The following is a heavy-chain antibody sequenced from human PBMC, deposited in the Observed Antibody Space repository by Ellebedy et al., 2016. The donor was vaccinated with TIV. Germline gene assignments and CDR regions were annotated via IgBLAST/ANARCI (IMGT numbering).Heavy chain of an antibody. CDR2: IYPGDSDT. CDR3: ARFRAPGGYYYGMDV. V-gene: IGHV5-51*01. Sequence: PGGSLRLSCNGSGYRFTSYWIAWVRQMPGKGLEWMGIIYPGDSDTRYNPSFQGRVTISTDKSSSTAYLQWNSLKASDTAMYFCARFRAPGGYYYGMDVWGQGTTVIVSS. CDR1: GYRFTSYW. D-gene: IGHD3-10*01. J-gene: IGHJ6*02.